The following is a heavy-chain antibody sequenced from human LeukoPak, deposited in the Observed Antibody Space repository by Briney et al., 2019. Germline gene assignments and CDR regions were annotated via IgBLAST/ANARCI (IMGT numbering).Heavy chain of an antibody. CDR3: ARPRTGRTSGWRKTFDS. J-gene: IGHJ4*02. CDR2: INPGDSET. V-gene: IGHV5-51*01. D-gene: IGHD6-19*01. Sequence: GESLKISCKGSGYSFTSYWIGWVRQMPGKGLEWMGIINPGDSETRYTPSFQGQVTISADKSTTTAYLQWSSLKASDTAMYYCARPRTGRTSGWRKTFDSWGQGTLVTVSS. CDR1: GYSFTSYW.